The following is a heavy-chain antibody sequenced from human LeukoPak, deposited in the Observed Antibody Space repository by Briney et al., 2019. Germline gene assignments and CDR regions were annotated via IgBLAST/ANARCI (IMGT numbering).Heavy chain of an antibody. Sequence: SETLSLTCTVSGGSISTSNYYWGWIRQPPGKGLEWIGSIYYSGSTYYNPSLKSRVTISVDTSKNQFSLKLSSVTAADTAVYYCARQGPAAMPEVVRFDPWGQGTLVTVSS. CDR3: ARQGPAAMPEVVRFDP. D-gene: IGHD2-2*01. V-gene: IGHV4-39*07. CDR1: GGSISTSNYY. J-gene: IGHJ5*02. CDR2: IYYSGST.